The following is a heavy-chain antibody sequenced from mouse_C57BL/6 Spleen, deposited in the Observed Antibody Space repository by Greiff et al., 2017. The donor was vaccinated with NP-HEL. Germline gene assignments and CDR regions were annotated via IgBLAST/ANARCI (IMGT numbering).Heavy chain of an antibody. J-gene: IGHJ4*01. D-gene: IGHD2-5*01. Sequence: VQLQQPGAELVMPGASVKLSCKASGYTFTSYWMHWVKQRPGQGLEWIGEIDPSDSYTNYNQKFKGKSTLSVDKSSSTAYMQLSSLTSEDSAVYYCARGYYSNYLNAMDYWGQGTSVTVSS. CDR1: GYTFTSYW. CDR2: IDPSDSYT. CDR3: ARGYYSNYLNAMDY. V-gene: IGHV1-69*01.